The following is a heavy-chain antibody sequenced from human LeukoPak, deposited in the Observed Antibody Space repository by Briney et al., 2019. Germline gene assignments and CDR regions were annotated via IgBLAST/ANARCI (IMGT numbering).Heavy chain of an antibody. D-gene: IGHD3-3*01. CDR3: ARLFWSGYVHFDY. J-gene: IGHJ4*02. CDR2: IYYSGST. Sequence: PSETLSLTCTVSGGSISSYYWSWIRQPPGKGLEWIGYIYYSGSTNYNPSLKSRVTISVDTSKNQFSLKLSSVTAADTAVYYCARLFWSGYVHFDYWGQGILVTVSS. V-gene: IGHV4-59*08. CDR1: GGSISSYY.